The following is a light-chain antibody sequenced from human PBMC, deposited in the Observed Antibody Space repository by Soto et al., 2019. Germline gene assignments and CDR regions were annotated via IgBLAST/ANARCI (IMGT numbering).Light chain of an antibody. V-gene: IGKV3-20*01. Sequence: EIVLTQSPGTLSLSPGKRATLSCRASQSISSSYLAWYQQRPGQAPRLLIYGASSRATGIPDRFSGSGSETEFTLTISRLEPEDFAVYYCQQYGSSSWTFGQGTKVDIK. CDR1: QSISSSY. J-gene: IGKJ1*01. CDR3: QQYGSSSWT. CDR2: GAS.